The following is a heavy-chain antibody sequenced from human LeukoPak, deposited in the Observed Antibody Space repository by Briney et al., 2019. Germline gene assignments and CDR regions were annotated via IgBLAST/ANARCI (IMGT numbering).Heavy chain of an antibody. CDR1: GGSISSYY. D-gene: IGHD3-22*01. J-gene: IGHJ4*02. CDR3: ARDEVYYYDSSGYYDGDY. V-gene: IGHV4-59*01. Sequence: SETLSLTCTVSGGSISSYYWSWIRQPPGKGLEWIAYIYYSGSTNYNPSLKSRVTISVDTSKNQFSLKLSSVTAADTAVYYCARDEVYYYDSSGYYDGDYWGQGTLVTVSS. CDR2: IYYSGST.